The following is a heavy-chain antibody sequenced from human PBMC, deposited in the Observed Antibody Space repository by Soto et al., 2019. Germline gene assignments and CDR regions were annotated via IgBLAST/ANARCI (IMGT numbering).Heavy chain of an antibody. D-gene: IGHD6-19*01. CDR2: IYYSGST. CDR1: GGSISSYY. V-gene: IGHV4-59*01. J-gene: IGHJ4*02. Sequence: QVQLQESGPGLVKPSETLSLTCTVSGGSISSYYWSWIRQPPGKGLEWIGYIYYSGSTNYNPSLKSRVTISVNTSKNQFSLKLTSVTAADTAVYYCARVSSCWWYFDYWGQGTLVTVSS. CDR3: ARVSSCWWYFDY.